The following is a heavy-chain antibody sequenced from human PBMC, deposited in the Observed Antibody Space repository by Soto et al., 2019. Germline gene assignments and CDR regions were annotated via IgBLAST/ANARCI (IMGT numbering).Heavy chain of an antibody. CDR2: IKSKTDGGTT. D-gene: IGHD6-19*01. CDR3: TTDPIDTRGSIAVAGRRYVDY. J-gene: IGHJ4*02. CDR1: GFTFSNAW. V-gene: IGHV3-15*01. Sequence: GGSLRLSCAASGFTFSNAWMSWVRQAPGKGLEWVGRIKSKTDGGTTDYAAPVKGRFTISRDDSKNTLYLQMNSLKTEDTAVYYCTTDPIDTRGSIAVAGRRYVDYWGQGTLVTVSS.